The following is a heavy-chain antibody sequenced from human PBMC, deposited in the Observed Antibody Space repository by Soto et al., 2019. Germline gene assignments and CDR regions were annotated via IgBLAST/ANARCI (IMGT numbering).Heavy chain of an antibody. V-gene: IGHV3-66*01. CDR3: ARDEKYIFDY. CDR2: IYSGGSA. D-gene: IGHD6-6*01. J-gene: IGHJ4*02. Sequence: GGSLRLSCAASGFTVSSNYMSWVRQAPGKGLEWVSVIYSGGSAYYADSVKGRFTISRDNSKNTLYLQMNSLRAEDTAVYHCARDEKYIFDYWGQGTLVTVSS. CDR1: GFTVSSNY.